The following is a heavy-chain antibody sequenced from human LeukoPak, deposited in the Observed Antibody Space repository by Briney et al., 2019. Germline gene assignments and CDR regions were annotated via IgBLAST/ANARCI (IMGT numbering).Heavy chain of an antibody. D-gene: IGHD3-10*01. Sequence: ASVKVSCKASGYTFTSYAMHWVRQAPGQRLEWMGWINAGNGNTKYSQKFQGRVTITRDTSASTAYMELSSLRSEDTAVYYCARGDYYGDAFDIWGQGTMVTVSS. CDR1: GYTFTSYA. CDR2: INAGNGNT. V-gene: IGHV1-3*01. CDR3: ARGDYYGDAFDI. J-gene: IGHJ3*02.